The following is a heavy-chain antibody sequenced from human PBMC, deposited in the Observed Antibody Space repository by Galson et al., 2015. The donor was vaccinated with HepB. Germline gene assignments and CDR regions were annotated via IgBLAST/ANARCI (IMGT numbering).Heavy chain of an antibody. V-gene: IGHV5-51*01. CDR2: IYPGDSDT. CDR3: ARQPTRRAVAGLDI. Sequence: SYWIGWVRQMPGKGLEWMGIIYPGDSDTRYSPSFQGQVTISADKSISTAYLQWSSLKASDTAMYYCARQPTRRAVAGLDIWGQGTMVTVSS. CDR1: SYW. D-gene: IGHD6-19*01. J-gene: IGHJ3*02.